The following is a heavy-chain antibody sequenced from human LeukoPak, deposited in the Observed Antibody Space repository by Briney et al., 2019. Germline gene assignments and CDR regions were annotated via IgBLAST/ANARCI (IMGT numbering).Heavy chain of an antibody. J-gene: IGHJ4*02. CDR1: GVNVSSNY. V-gene: IGHV3-66*01. CDR2: IYSGGFT. CDR3: ARDSGYSSDDAY. D-gene: IGHD5-12*01. Sequence: GGSLRLSCAASGVNVSSNYMSWVRQAPGKGLEWVSVIYSGGFTHYADSVKDRFTISRDNSKNTLYLQMNSLRVEDTAVYYCARDSGYSSDDAYWGQGTLVTVSS.